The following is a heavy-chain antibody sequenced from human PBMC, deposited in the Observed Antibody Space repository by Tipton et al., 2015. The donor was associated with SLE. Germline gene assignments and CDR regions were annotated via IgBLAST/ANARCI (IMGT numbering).Heavy chain of an antibody. V-gene: IGHV4-59*01. D-gene: IGHD4-17*01. J-gene: IGHJ4*02. CDR1: SGSISNNY. CDR2: IYDSGPT. CDR3: ARQTDPDFGDDRLFDF. Sequence: TLSLTCTVSSGSISNNYWSWIRQPPGKGLEWIGSIYDSGPTKYNPSLKSRVTISLDTSKNQFSLKLSSVTAADTAVYYCARQTDPDFGDDRLFDFWGQGTLVTVSS.